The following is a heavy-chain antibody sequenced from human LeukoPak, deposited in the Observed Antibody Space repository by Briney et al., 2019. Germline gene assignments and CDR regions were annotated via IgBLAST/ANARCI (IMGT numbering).Heavy chain of an antibody. CDR2: IYYSGST. Sequence: SETLSLTCTVSGASISSGGYYWSWIRQHPGKGLEWIGYIYYSGSTYYNPSLKSRVTISVDKSKNQFSLKLSSVTAADTAVYYCARDRDDTAMASWGQGTLVTVSS. J-gene: IGHJ4*02. V-gene: IGHV4-31*03. CDR1: GASISSGGYY. CDR3: ARDRDDTAMAS. D-gene: IGHD5-18*01.